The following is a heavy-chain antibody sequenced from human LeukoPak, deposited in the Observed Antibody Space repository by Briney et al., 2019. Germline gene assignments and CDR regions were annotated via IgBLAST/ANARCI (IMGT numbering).Heavy chain of an antibody. CDR3: ARVFYDYVWGSYRYPQPDY. D-gene: IGHD3-16*02. J-gene: IGHJ4*02. V-gene: IGHV4-34*01. Sequence: SETLSLTCAVYGGSFSGYYWSWIRQPPGKGLEWIGEINHSGSTNYNPSLKSRVTISVDTSKNQFSLKLSSVTAADTAVYYCARVFYDYVWGSYRYPQPDYWGQGTLVTVSS. CDR2: INHSGST. CDR1: GGSFSGYY.